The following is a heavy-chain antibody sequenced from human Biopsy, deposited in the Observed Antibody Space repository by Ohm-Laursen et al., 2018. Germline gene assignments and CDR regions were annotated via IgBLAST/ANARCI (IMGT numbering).Heavy chain of an antibody. CDR1: GKTFSDYQ. Sequence: GTLSLTCPVFGKTFSDYQWSWIRQPPRKGLEWIGQINQAGTTNYNPSLKSRVSISADASKYEFSLRLTSVTAADTAVYLCGNEVHGRDYWGLGAQVTVSS. D-gene: IGHD2-15*01. CDR3: GNEVHGRDY. V-gene: IGHV4-34*08. J-gene: IGHJ4*02. CDR2: INQAGTT.